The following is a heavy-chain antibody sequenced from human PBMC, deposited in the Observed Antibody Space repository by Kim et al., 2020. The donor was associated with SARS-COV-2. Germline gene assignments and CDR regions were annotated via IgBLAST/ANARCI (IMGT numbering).Heavy chain of an antibody. CDR2: IYSGGSTT. J-gene: IGHJ5*02. CDR3: ARGGSKIRNSLNP. Sequence: GGSLRLSCEAPGFTLKTYAMSWVRQAPGRGLEWVSLIYSGGSTTFYADSVKGRFTISRDTSKNTLYLEMNSLRGEDTAVYYCARGGSKIRNSLNPWGQGTLVTVSS. CDR1: GFTLKTYA. V-gene: IGHV3-23*03. D-gene: IGHD3-3*01.